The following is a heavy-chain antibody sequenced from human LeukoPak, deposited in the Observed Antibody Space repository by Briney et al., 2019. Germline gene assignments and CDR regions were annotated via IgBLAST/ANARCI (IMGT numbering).Heavy chain of an antibody. D-gene: IGHD1-14*01. V-gene: IGHV4-34*01. CDR2: INHSGST. Sequence: PSETLSLTCAVYGGSFSGYYWSWSRQPPGKGLEWIGEINHSGSTNYNPSLKSRVTISVDTSKNQFSLKLSSVTAADTAVYYCAQSRSGLPQDYWGQGTLVTVSS. CDR1: GGSFSGYY. CDR3: AQSRSGLPQDY. J-gene: IGHJ4*02.